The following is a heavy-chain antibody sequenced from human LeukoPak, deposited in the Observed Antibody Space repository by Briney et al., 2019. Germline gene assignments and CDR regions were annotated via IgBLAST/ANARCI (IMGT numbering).Heavy chain of an antibody. CDR3: TTDPSAVPAASMYYGMDV. D-gene: IGHD2-2*01. CDR2: IKSKTDGGTT. J-gene: IGHJ6*02. CDR1: GFTFSNAW. V-gene: IGHV3-15*01. Sequence: GGSLRLSCAASGFTFSNAWMSWVRQAPGKGLEWVGRIKSKTDGGTTDYAAPVKGRFTISRDDSKNTLYLQMNSLTTEDTAVYYCTTDPSAVPAASMYYGMDVWGQGTTVTVSS.